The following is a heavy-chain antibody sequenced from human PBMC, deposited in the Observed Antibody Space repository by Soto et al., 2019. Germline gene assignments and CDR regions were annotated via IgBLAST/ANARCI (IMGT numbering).Heavy chain of an antibody. J-gene: IGHJ4*02. CDR2: IIPIFGTA. CDR3: GTQTPTEEGDY. CDR1: GGTFSSYA. Sequence: SVKVSCKASGGTFSSYAISWVRQAPGQGLEWMGGIIPIFGTANYAQKFQGRVTITTDESTSTAYMELSSLRSEDTAVYHCGTQTPTEEGDYWGQGTLVTVSS. V-gene: IGHV1-69*05.